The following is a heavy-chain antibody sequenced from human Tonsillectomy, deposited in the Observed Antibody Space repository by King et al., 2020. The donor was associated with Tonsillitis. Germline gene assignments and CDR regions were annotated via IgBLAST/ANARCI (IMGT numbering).Heavy chain of an antibody. Sequence: QLVQSGGGLVQPGGSLRLSCAASGFTFGTYWMTWVRQAPGKGLEWVANIKQDGSEKYYVDSVKGRFTISRDNAKKSLYLQMNSLRAEDTAVYYCARDRIGGIAVAAPFDYWGQGTLVTVSS. D-gene: IGHD6-19*01. J-gene: IGHJ4*02. CDR3: ARDRIGGIAVAAPFDY. CDR1: GFTFGTYW. CDR2: IKQDGSEK. V-gene: IGHV3-7*03.